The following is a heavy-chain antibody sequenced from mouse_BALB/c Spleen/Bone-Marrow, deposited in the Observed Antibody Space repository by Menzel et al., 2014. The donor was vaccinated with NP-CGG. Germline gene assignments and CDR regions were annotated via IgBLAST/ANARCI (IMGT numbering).Heavy chain of an antibody. CDR3: AGGLYGSAGY. D-gene: IGHD2-1*01. V-gene: IGHV1-69*02. J-gene: IGHJ2*01. CDR1: GYTFTSYW. CDR2: IDPSDSYT. Sequence: VQLQQSGAELVKPGASVKLSCKASGYTFTSYWMHWVKQRPGQGLEWIGEIDPSDSYTNYNQKFKGKATLTVDKSSSTAYMRLSSLASEGSAVYCCAGGLYGSAGYWGQGTALTVSS.